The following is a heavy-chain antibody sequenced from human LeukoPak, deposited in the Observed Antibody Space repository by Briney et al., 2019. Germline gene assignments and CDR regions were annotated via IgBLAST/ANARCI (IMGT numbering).Heavy chain of an antibody. CDR2: IIPIFGTA. J-gene: IGHJ6*03. Sequence: ASVKVSCKASGYTFTSYGISWVRQAPGQGLEWMGGIIPIFGTANYAQKFQGRVTITADESTSTAYMELSSLRSEDTAVYYCARSVTRYYYYMDVWGKGTTVTISS. CDR1: GYTFTSYG. CDR3: ARSVTRYYYYMDV. D-gene: IGHD5-18*01. V-gene: IGHV1-69*13.